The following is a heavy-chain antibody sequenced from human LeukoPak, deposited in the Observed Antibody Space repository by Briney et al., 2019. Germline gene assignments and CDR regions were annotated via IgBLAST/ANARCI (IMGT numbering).Heavy chain of an antibody. J-gene: IGHJ4*02. CDR2: IYTSGST. CDR1: GGSISSYY. D-gene: IGHD2-2*01. V-gene: IGHV4-4*07. Sequence: SETLSLTCTVSGGSISSYYWSWIRQPAGKGLEWIGRIYTSGSTNYNPSLKSRVTMPVDTSKNQFSLKLTSVTAADTAVYYCARVGSSTITHDYWGQGTLVTVSS. CDR3: ARVGSSTITHDY.